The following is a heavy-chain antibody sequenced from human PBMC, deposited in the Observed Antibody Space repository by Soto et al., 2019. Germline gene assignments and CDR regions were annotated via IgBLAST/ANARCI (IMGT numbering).Heavy chain of an antibody. V-gene: IGHV4-59*01. Sequence: SETVSLTCTVYGGSISSYYWSWIRQPPGKGLEWIGYIYYSGSTNYHPSLKSRVTISVDTSTNLYSLKLSSVTAADTAVYYCARLNGGFDYWGQGTLVTVSS. D-gene: IGHD2-8*01. CDR2: IYYSGST. CDR1: GGSISSYY. J-gene: IGHJ4*02. CDR3: ARLNGGFDY.